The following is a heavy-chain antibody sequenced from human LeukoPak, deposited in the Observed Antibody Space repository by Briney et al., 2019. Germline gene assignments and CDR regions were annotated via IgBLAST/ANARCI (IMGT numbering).Heavy chain of an antibody. Sequence: SETLSLTCAVYGGSFSGYYWSWIRQPPGKGLEWIGEINHSGSTNYNPSLKSRVTISVDTSKNQFSLKLSSVTAADTAVYYCARAGYSSPEYFQHWGQGTLVTVSS. V-gene: IGHV4-34*01. J-gene: IGHJ1*01. CDR3: ARAGYSSPEYFQH. CDR1: GGSFSGYY. D-gene: IGHD3-22*01. CDR2: INHSGST.